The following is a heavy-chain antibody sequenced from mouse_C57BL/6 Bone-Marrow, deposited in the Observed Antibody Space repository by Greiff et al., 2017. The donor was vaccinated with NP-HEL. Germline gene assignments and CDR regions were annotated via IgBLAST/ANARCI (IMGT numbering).Heavy chain of an antibody. Sequence: EVQRVESGGDLVKPGGSLKLSCAASGFTFSSYGMSWVRQTPDKRLEWVATISSGGSYTYYPDSVKGRFTISRDNAKNTLYLQMSSLKSEDTAMYYCARHYDYDYWGQGTTLTVSS. CDR1: GFTFSSYG. V-gene: IGHV5-6*01. CDR2: ISSGGSYT. D-gene: IGHD2-4*01. J-gene: IGHJ2*01. CDR3: ARHYDYDY.